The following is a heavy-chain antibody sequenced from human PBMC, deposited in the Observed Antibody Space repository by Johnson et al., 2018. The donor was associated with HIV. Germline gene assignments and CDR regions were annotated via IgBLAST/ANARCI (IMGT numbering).Heavy chain of an antibody. V-gene: IGHV3-23*04. Sequence: EMQLVESGGGLVQPGGSLRLSCAASGFTFSSYAMSWVRQAPGKGLEWVSAISGSGGSTYYADSVKGRFTISRDNSKNTLYLQMNSLRAEDTAVYFCARGKLPAALRRGDAFDIWGQGTMVTVSS. CDR1: GFTFSSYA. J-gene: IGHJ3*02. CDR2: ISGSGGST. CDR3: ARGKLPAALRRGDAFDI. D-gene: IGHD2-2*01.